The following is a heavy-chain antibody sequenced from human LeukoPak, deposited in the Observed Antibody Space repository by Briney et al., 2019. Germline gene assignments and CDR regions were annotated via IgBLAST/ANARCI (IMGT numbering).Heavy chain of an antibody. Sequence: SETLSLTCTVSGGSISSYYWSWIRQPPGKGLEWIGYIYYSGSTNYNPSLRSRVAISVDTSKNQFSLELSSVTAADTAIYYCARETYYYNWFDPWGQGTLVTVSS. CDR3: ARETYYYNWFDP. CDR2: IYYSGST. D-gene: IGHD3-22*01. V-gene: IGHV4-59*12. CDR1: GGSISSYY. J-gene: IGHJ5*02.